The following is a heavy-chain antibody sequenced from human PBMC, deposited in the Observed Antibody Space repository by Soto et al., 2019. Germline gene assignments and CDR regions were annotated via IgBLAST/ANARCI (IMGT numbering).Heavy chain of an antibody. D-gene: IGHD2-2*01. Sequence: QVQLVQSGAEVKKPGASVKVSCKASGYMFTSYAISWVRQAPGQGLEWMGWISAYNGNTNYAQKLQGRAAMPTDTSASTAYMALRSPRADVTAVYYGAREPAPREYGGQGDLVTVSS. V-gene: IGHV1-18*01. CDR1: GYMFTSYA. CDR2: ISAYNGNT. J-gene: IGHJ4*02. CDR3: AREPAPREY.